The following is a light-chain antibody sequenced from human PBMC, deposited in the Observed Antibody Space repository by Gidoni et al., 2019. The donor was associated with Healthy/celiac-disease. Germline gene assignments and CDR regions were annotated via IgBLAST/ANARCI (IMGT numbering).Light chain of an antibody. Sequence: QMTPSPSSLSASVGDRVPITCRASQSISSYLNWYQQKPGKAPKLLIYAASSLQSGVPSRFSGSGSGTDFTLTISSLQPEDFATYYCQQSYSTPQTFGQGTKVEIK. CDR3: QQSYSTPQT. V-gene: IGKV1-39*01. J-gene: IGKJ1*01. CDR2: AAS. CDR1: QSISSY.